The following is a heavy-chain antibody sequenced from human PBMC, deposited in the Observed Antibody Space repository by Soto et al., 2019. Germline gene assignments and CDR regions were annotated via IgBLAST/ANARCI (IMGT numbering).Heavy chain of an antibody. CDR1: GSTFTDFT. J-gene: IGHJ3*02. CDR2: ISGDGLST. V-gene: IGHV3-23*01. Sequence: PGGSLRLSCAGSGSTFTDFTMTWVRQAPGKGLEWVSAISGDGLSTYYAGSVKGRFTISRDNSKTTLYLQMNSLRAEDTAVYYCARRPDAFDIPRPRTMVTVSS. CDR3: ARRPDAFDI.